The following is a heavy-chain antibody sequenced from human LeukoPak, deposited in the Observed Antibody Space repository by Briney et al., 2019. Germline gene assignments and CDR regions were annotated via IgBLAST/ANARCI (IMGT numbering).Heavy chain of an antibody. V-gene: IGHV3-30*04. D-gene: IGHD3-22*01. CDR3: AADYYDSSGYYYGYAFDI. CDR1: GFTFSGYP. Sequence: PGKSLRLSCAASGFTFSGYPIHWVRQAPGKGLEWVAVISYDGSNKYYADSVKGRFTISRDNSKNTLYLQMNSLRAEDTAVYYCAADYYDSSGYYYGYAFDIWGQGTMVTVSS. J-gene: IGHJ3*02. CDR2: ISYDGSNK.